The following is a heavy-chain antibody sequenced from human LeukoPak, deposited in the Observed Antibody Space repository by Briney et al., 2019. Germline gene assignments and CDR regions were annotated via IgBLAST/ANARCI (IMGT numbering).Heavy chain of an antibody. D-gene: IGHD6-19*01. CDR3: ARRRRIAVAGSWFDP. J-gene: IGHJ5*02. V-gene: IGHV4-39*01. CDR1: GGSISSSSYY. Sequence: PSETLSLTCTVYGGSISSSSYYWGWIRQHPGKGLEWIGSIYYSRTTYYNPSLKSRFTISVDTSKNQFSLKLSSVTAADTAVYYCARRRRIAVAGSWFDPWGQGTLVTVSS. CDR2: IYYSRTT.